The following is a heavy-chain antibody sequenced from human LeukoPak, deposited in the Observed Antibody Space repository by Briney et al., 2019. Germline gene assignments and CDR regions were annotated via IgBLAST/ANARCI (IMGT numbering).Heavy chain of an antibody. V-gene: IGHV1-58*01. Sequence: SVKVSCKASGFTFTSSAVQWVRQARGQPLEWIGWIVVGSGNTNYAQKFQERVTITRDMSTSTAYMELSSLRSEDTAVYYCAAVPAATYYYDSSGPGGFDYWGQGTLVTVSS. D-gene: IGHD3-22*01. CDR1: GFTFTSSA. J-gene: IGHJ4*02. CDR2: IVVGSGNT. CDR3: AAVPAATYYYDSSGPGGFDY.